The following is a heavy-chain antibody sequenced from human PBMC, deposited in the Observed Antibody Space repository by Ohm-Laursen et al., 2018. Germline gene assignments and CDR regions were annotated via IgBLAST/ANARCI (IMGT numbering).Heavy chain of an antibody. D-gene: IGHD1-14*01. J-gene: IGHJ4*02. Sequence: SLRLSCAASGFTFSRYSMNWVRQAAGNGLEWVSSISSSSSYIYYADSVKGRFTISRDNAKNSLYLQMNSLRVEDTAVYYCARNPYDYWGQGTLVTVAS. V-gene: IGHV3-21*01. CDR2: ISSSSSYI. CDR1: GFTFSRYS. CDR3: ARNPYDY.